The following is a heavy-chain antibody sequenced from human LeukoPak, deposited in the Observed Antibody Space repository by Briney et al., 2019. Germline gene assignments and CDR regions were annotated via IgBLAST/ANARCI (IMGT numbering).Heavy chain of an antibody. Sequence: GGSLRLSCAASGFPLSIYAMTWVRQAPGKGLERVSGISDRRDRTYYADSVKGRFTISRDNSKNMLYLQMNSLRVEDTALYYCAKGLGTIGYHVYWGQGTLVTVSS. J-gene: IGHJ4*02. CDR3: AKGLGTIGYHVY. V-gene: IGHV3-23*01. CDR2: ISDRRDRT. D-gene: IGHD2-8*01. CDR1: GFPLSIYA.